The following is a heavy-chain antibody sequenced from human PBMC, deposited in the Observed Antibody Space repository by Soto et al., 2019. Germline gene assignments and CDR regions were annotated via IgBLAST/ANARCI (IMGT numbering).Heavy chain of an antibody. Sequence: ASVKVSCKASGYTFTSYGISWVRQAPGQGLEWMGWISAYNGNTNYAQKLQGRVTMTTDTSTSTAYMELRSLRSDDTAVYYCARDFMSSSWPRYFDYWGQGTLVTVSS. D-gene: IGHD6-13*01. CDR3: ARDFMSSSWPRYFDY. CDR2: ISAYNGNT. CDR1: GYTFTSYG. J-gene: IGHJ4*02. V-gene: IGHV1-18*01.